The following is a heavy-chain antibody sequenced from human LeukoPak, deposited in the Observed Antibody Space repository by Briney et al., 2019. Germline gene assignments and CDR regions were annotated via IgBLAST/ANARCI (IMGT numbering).Heavy chain of an antibody. CDR2: ISYDGSNK. D-gene: IGHD3-22*01. V-gene: IGHV3-30*18. J-gene: IGHJ4*02. CDR3: AKARDSSGYYSGY. Sequence: GSLRLSCAASGFTFSSYGMHWVRQAPGKGLEWVAVISYDGSNKHYADSVKGRFTISRDNSKNTLYLQMNSLRAEDTAVYYCAKARDSSGYYSGYWGQGTLVTVSS. CDR1: GFTFSSYG.